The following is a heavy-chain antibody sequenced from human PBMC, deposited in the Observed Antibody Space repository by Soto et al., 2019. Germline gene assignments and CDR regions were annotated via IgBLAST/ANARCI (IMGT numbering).Heavy chain of an antibody. V-gene: IGHV1-18*01. J-gene: IGHJ5*02. CDR1: GYTFTSYG. D-gene: IGHD1-26*01. Sequence: QVQLVQSGAEVKKPGASVKVSCKASGYTFTSYGISWVRQAPGQGLEWMGWISAYNGNTNYAQKLQGRVTMTTDTYTSTAYMELRSLRSDDTAVYYCARDRFDVGATNWFDPWGQGTLVTVSS. CDR3: ARDRFDVGATNWFDP. CDR2: ISAYNGNT.